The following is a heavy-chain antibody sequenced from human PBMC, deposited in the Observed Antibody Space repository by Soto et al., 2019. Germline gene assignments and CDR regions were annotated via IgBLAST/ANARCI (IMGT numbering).Heavy chain of an antibody. J-gene: IGHJ4*02. V-gene: IGHV4-59*01. CDR3: ARVAADAYWSGYDDY. CDR2: ISYTGST. D-gene: IGHD3-3*01. Sequence: QEQLQESGPRLVKPSETLSLTCSVSGGSISNYHWSSIRQPPGKGLEWIGYISYTGSTNYSPSLKSRVTMLLATSKKQFSLKLSSVTAADTAVYYCARVAADAYWSGYDDYWGQGTLVTVSS. CDR1: GGSISNYH.